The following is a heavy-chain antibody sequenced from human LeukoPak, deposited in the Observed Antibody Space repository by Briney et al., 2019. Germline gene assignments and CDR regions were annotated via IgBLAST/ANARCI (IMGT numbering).Heavy chain of an antibody. CDR2: INHSGST. CDR3: ARGRVPYYFDY. V-gene: IGHV4-34*01. CDR1: GGSFSGYY. J-gene: IGHJ4*02. Sequence: SETLSLTCAVYGGSFSGYYWSWIRQPPGEGLEWIGEINHSGSTNYNPSLKSRVTISVDTSKNQFSLKLSSVTAADTAVYYCARGRVPYYFDYWGQGTLVTVSS.